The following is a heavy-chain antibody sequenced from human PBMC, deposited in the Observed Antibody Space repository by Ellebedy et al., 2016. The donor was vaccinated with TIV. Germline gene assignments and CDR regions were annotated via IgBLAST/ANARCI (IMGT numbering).Heavy chain of an antibody. V-gene: IGHV4-39*07. Sequence: SETLSLTCTVSGGSISSSSYYWGWIRQPPGKGLEWIGSIYYSGSTYYNPSLKSRVTISVDTSKNQFSLKLSSVTAADTAVYYCARDLAVAGIGGMDVWGQGTTVTVSS. D-gene: IGHD6-19*01. J-gene: IGHJ6*02. CDR1: GGSISSSSYY. CDR2: IYYSGST. CDR3: ARDLAVAGIGGMDV.